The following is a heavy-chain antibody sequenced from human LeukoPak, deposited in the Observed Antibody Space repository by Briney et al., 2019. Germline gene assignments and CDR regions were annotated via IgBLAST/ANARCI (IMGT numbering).Heavy chain of an antibody. CDR2: IYHNGETT. CDR3: AKDGLCPSVCPTKIDVAGYVDS. Sequence: GGSLRLFCAASGFTFSIFTMNWVRQAPGKGLEWVSIIYHNGETTYYTDSVKGQFTISRDNSNNTVYLQMNSLRAEDTAIYYCAKDGLCPSVCPTKIDVAGYVDSWGQGTLVTVSS. V-gene: IGHV3-23*01. J-gene: IGHJ4*02. D-gene: IGHD6-19*01. CDR1: GFTFSIFT.